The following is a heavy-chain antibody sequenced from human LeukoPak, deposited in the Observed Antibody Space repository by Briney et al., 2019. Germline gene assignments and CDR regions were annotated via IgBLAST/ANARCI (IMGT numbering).Heavy chain of an antibody. CDR2: ISGGSTYI. D-gene: IGHD4-11*01. CDR1: GFTFSHFT. V-gene: IGHV3-21*06. CDR3: ARDAGLAGLHYYGMDV. Sequence: GGSLRLSCAASGFTFSHFTMNWIRQAQGKGLGWVASISGGSTYIFYTPSGGGRVYPGTRGGRRFTVSRDDAKNTLFLQMNSLRAEDTAVYYCARDAGLAGLHYYGMDVWGQGTTVTVSS. J-gene: IGHJ6*02.